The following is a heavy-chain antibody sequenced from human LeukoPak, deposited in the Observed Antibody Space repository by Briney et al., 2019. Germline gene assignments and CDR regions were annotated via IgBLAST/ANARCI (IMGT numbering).Heavy chain of an antibody. V-gene: IGHV4-4*07. CDR1: GGSISSYY. Sequence: PSETLSLTCTVSGGSISSYYWSWTRQPAGKGLEWIGRIYTSGSTNYNPSLKSRVTMSVDTSKNQFSLKLSSVTAADTAVYYCARGLERYVFDDWGQATLVTVSS. CDR2: IYTSGST. CDR3: ARGLERYVFDD. J-gene: IGHJ4*02. D-gene: IGHD3-3*01.